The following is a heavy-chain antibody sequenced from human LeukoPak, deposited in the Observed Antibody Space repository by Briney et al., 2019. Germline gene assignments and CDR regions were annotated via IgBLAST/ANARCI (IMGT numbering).Heavy chain of an antibody. CDR1: GDFISSYY. CDR3: ARDRSVVRAIDY. CDR2: SYYSGST. J-gene: IGHJ4*02. Sequence: SETLSLTCTVPGDFISSYYWSWIRQPPGKGLEWIGYSYYSGSTNYNPSLKSRVTISVDTSKNQFSLKLSSVTAADTAVYYCARDRSVVRAIDYWGQGTLVTVSS. D-gene: IGHD2-21*01. V-gene: IGHV4-59*01.